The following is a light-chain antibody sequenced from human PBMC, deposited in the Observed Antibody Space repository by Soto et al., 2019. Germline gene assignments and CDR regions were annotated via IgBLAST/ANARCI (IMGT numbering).Light chain of an antibody. Sequence: QSALTQPRSVSGSPGQSVTISCTGTSSDVGAYNFLSWCQQHPGKAPKLMIYDVSKRPSGVPDRFSGSKSGNTASLTISGLQAEDEADYYCCSYAGSYTWVFGTGTKVTVL. CDR3: CSYAGSYTWV. J-gene: IGLJ1*01. CDR2: DVS. CDR1: SSDVGAYNF. V-gene: IGLV2-11*01.